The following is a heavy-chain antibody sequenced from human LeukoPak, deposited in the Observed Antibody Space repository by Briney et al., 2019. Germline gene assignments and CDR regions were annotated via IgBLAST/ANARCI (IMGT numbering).Heavy chain of an antibody. V-gene: IGHV3-7*03. J-gene: IGHJ4*02. CDR1: GFTFSLYW. D-gene: IGHD3-9*01. CDR3: AGGTGFIVKD. CDR2: IKQDGSEK. Sequence: GGSLRLSCAASGFTFSLYWMNWVRRAPGKGLEWVANIKQDGSEKNYVDSVKGRFTISRDNAKNSLYLQMNNLRVEDTAMYYCAGGTGFIVKDWGQGTLVTVSS.